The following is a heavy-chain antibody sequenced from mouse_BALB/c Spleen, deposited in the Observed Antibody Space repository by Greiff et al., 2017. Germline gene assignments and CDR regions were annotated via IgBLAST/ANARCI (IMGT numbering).Heavy chain of an antibody. CDR2: INPNNGGT. CDR3: ARNYYGSSYGYFDV. CDR1: GYTFTDYN. V-gene: IGHV1-18*01. J-gene: IGHJ1*01. D-gene: IGHD1-1*01. Sequence: VQLQQSGPELVKPGASVKIPCKASGYTFTDYNMDWVKQSHGKSLEWIGDINPNNGGTIYNQKFKGKATLTVDESSSTAYMQLSSLTSEDSAVYYCARNYYGSSYGYFDVWGAGTTVTVSS.